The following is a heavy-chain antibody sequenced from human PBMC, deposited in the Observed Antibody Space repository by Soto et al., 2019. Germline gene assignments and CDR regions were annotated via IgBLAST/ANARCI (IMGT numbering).Heavy chain of an antibody. CDR2: IYPGDSDT. J-gene: IGHJ6*02. D-gene: IGHD1-26*01. V-gene: IGHV5-51*01. CDR3: ARHGEWELLLRYYRMDV. Sequence: GESLKISCKGSGYSFTSYWIGWVRQMPGKGLEWMGIIYPGDSDTRYSPSFQGQVTISADKSISTAYLQWSSLKASDTAMYYCARHGEWELLLRYYRMDVWGQGTTVTVSS. CDR1: GYSFTSYW.